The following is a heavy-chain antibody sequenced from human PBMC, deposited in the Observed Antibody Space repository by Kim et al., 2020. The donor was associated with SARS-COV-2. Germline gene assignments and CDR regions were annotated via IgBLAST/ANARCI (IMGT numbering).Heavy chain of an antibody. D-gene: IGHD3-3*02. J-gene: IGHJ4*02. CDR3: ATNSLFSSLGYDY. CDR1: GGSISSYY. V-gene: IGHV4-59*01. Sequence: SETLSLTCTVSGGSISSYYWSWIRQPPGKGLEWIGYIYYTGNTNYNPSFKSRVTISVDTYTNQFSLQLSSVTAADTAVYYCATNSLFSSLGYDYWGQGTL. CDR2: IYYTGNT.